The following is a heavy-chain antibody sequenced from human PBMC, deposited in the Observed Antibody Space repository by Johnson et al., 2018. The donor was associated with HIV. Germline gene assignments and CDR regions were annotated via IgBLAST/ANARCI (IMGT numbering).Heavy chain of an antibody. CDR3: AKDNVVGALTIWGNRAFDS. CDR1: GFTFDEYV. V-gene: IGHV3-9*01. J-gene: IGHJ3*01. Sequence: VPLVESGGGWVQPGRSLRVSCAASGFTFDEYVIHWVRQAPGKGLEWVSGISWKSGNTGYADSVKGRFTISRDNAKNFVHLQMNSLRADDTALYYCAKDNVVGALTIWGNRAFDSWGQGTMVTVSS. D-gene: IGHD1-26*01. CDR2: ISWKSGNT.